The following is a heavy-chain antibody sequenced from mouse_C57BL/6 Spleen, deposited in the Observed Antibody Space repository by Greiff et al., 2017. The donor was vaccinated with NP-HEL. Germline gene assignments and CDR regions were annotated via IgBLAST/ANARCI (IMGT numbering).Heavy chain of an antibody. CDR3: ARSLGRGGYAMDY. CDR2: IYPGSGST. D-gene: IGHD4-1*01. CDR1: GYTFTSYW. J-gene: IGHJ4*01. V-gene: IGHV1-55*01. Sequence: QVQLQQPGAELVKPGASVKMSCKASGYTFTSYWITWVKQRPGQGLEWIGDIYPGSGSTNYNEKFKSKATLTVDTSSRTAYMQLSSLTSEDSAVYYCARSLGRGGYAMDYWGQGTSVTVSS.